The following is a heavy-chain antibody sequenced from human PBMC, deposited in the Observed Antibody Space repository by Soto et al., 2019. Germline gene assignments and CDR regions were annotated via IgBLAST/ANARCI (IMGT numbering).Heavy chain of an antibody. J-gene: IGHJ4*02. CDR3: ARDTGDGNFDF. Sequence: ASVKVSCKASGYTFSSYAVHWVRQAPGQRLEWMGWINAGYGNTKSSQKFQDRVTISRDTSASTAYMELTSLRSEDTAVYYCARDTGDGNFDFWGQGTLVIVSA. CDR2: INAGYGNT. CDR1: GYTFSSYA. D-gene: IGHD7-27*01. V-gene: IGHV1-3*01.